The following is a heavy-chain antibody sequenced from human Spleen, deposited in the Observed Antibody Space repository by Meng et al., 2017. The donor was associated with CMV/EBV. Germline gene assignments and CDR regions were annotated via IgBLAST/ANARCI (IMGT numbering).Heavy chain of an antibody. CDR3: ARDLGYFYFDL. J-gene: IGHJ4*02. D-gene: IGHD5-18*01. V-gene: IGHV3-53*01. CDR1: GFTFSSYA. Sequence: GESLKISCAASGFTFSSYAMHWVRQAPSEGLEWVSVIYSGGTAFYADSVKGRFTISRDNSKNILYLQMNSLRAEDTAVYYCARDLGYFYFDLWGQGTLVTVSS. CDR2: IYSGGTA.